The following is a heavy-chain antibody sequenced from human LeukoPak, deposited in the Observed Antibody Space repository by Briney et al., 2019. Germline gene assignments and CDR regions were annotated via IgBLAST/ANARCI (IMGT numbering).Heavy chain of an antibody. D-gene: IGHD6-6*01. Sequence: PSETLSLTCAVYGGSFSGYYWSWIRQPPGKGLEWIGEINHSGSTNYNPSLKSRVTISVDTSKNQFSLKLSSVTVADTAVYYCARQAARGFDYWGQGTLVTVSS. CDR1: GGSFSGYY. V-gene: IGHV4-34*01. CDR2: INHSGST. CDR3: ARQAARGFDY. J-gene: IGHJ4*02.